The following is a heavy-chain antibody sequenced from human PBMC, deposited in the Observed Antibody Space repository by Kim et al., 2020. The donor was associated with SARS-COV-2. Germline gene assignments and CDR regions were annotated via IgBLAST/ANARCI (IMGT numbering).Heavy chain of an antibody. CDR3: ATTGSRITAMVTGLYYY. D-gene: IGHD5-18*01. CDR1: GYTLTELS. CDR2: FDPEDGET. V-gene: IGHV1-24*01. J-gene: IGHJ4*02. Sequence: ASVKVSCKVSGYTLTELSMHWVRQAPGKGLEWMGGFDPEDGETIYAQKFQGRVTMTEHTSTDTAYMELSSLRSEDTAVYYCATTGSRITAMVTGLYYYWGQGTLVTVSS.